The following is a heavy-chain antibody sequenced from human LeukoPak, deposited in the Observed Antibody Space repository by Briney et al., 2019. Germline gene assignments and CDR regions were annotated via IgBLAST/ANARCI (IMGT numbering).Heavy chain of an antibody. CDR1: GGTFSSYA. J-gene: IGHJ4*02. D-gene: IGHD4-17*01. CDR2: MNPNSGNT. Sequence: ASVKVSCKASGGTFSSYAISWVRQATGQGLEWMGWMNPNSGNTGYAQKFQGRVTMTRNTSISTAYMELSSLRSEDTAVYYCARATVTELDFDYWGQGTLVTVSS. V-gene: IGHV1-8*02. CDR3: ARATVTELDFDY.